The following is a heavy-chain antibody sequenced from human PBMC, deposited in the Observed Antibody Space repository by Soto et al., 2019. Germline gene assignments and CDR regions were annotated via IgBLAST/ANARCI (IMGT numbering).Heavy chain of an antibody. CDR2: AHHSGRT. D-gene: IGHD1-26*01. CDR1: GGSMSSSNW. J-gene: IGHJ4*02. Sequence: QVQLQESGPGLVKPSGTLSLTCTVSGGSMSSSNWWNWVRQSPGKGLEWIGEAHHSGRTNYNPSLKSRVTISVDKSKNHFSLKLSSVTAAGTAVYYCARSEATGLDYWGQGTLVTVSS. V-gene: IGHV4-4*02. CDR3: ARSEATGLDY.